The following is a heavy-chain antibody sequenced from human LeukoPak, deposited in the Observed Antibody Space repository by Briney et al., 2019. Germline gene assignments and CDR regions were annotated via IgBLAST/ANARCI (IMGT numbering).Heavy chain of an antibody. CDR3: AWDLYYFDY. CDR1: GFTFSSYA. J-gene: IGHJ4*02. CDR2: ISYDGSNK. Sequence: PGRSLRLSCAASGFTFSSYAMHWVRQAPGKGLEWVAVISYDGSNKYYADSVKGRFTISRDNSKNSLYLQMNSLRAEDTAVYYCAWDLYYFDYWGQGTLVTVSS. V-gene: IGHV3-30-3*01. D-gene: IGHD1-26*01.